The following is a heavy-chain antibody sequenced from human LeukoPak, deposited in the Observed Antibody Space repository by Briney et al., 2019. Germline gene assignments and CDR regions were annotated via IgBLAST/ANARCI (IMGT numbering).Heavy chain of an antibody. Sequence: SETLSLTCTVSGASISSYYWSWIRQPPGKGLEWIGYIDNSGSTNYNPSLKSRVTISVDTSMNQFSLKLSSVTAADTAVYYCARGPQTYYYGSGRYQLGKFDYWGQGTLVTVSS. V-gene: IGHV4-59*12. CDR3: ARGPQTYYYGSGRYQLGKFDY. D-gene: IGHD3-10*01. J-gene: IGHJ4*02. CDR1: GASISSYY. CDR2: IDNSGST.